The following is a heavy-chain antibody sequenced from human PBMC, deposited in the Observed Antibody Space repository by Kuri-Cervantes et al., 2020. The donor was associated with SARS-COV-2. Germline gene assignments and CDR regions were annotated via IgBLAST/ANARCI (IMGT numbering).Heavy chain of an antibody. V-gene: IGHV3-23*01. J-gene: IGHJ6*03. CDR1: GFTFSSYA. CDR2: ISGSGGST. CDR3: AREQEDYYYYYYMDV. Sequence: GGSLRLSCAASGFTFSSYAMSWVRQAPGKGLEWVSAISGSGGSTYYADSVKGRFTISRDNSKNTLYLQMNSLRAEDTAVYYCAREQEDYYYYYYMDVWGKGTTVTISS.